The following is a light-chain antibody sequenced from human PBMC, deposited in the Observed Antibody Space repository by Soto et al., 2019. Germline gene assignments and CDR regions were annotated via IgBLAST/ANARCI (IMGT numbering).Light chain of an antibody. V-gene: IGLV2-14*01. Sequence: QSALTQPASVSGSPGQSITISCAGTMRDVGAYNLVSWYQQHPGRAPQLIIYEVRNRPSGISFRFSGSKSGNTASLTISGLQAEDEADYHCQSYDNSLTSRVFGGGTKLTVL. CDR1: MRDVGAYNL. J-gene: IGLJ3*02. CDR3: QSYDNSLTSRV. CDR2: EVR.